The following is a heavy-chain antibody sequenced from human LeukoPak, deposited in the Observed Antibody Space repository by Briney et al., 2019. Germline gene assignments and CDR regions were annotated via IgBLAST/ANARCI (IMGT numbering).Heavy chain of an antibody. V-gene: IGHV4-59*01. J-gene: IGHJ6*04. CDR2: IYYSGST. CDR3: ARTNRPRSYYYYGMDV. Sequence: SETLSLTCTVSGGSISSYYWSWIRQPPGKGLEWIGYIYYSGSTNYNPSLKSRVTISVDTSKNQFSLKLSSVTAADTAVYYCARTNRPRSYYYYGMDVWGKGTTVTVSS. CDR1: GGSISSYY.